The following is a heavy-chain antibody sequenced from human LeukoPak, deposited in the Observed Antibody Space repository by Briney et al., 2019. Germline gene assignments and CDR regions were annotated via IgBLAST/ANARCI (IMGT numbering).Heavy chain of an antibody. Sequence: KPSETLPLTCDVSGYSISSGYYWGWIRQPPGKGLEWIGSTYHSGILYYNPSLKSRVTISVDTSKNHFSLNLSSVTAADTAVYYCTRGLSYYDSSGSYYVYYFDSWGQGTLVTVSS. CDR2: TYHSGIL. V-gene: IGHV4-38-2*01. J-gene: IGHJ4*02. CDR3: TRGLSYYDSSGSYYVYYFDS. CDR1: GYSISSGYY. D-gene: IGHD3-22*01.